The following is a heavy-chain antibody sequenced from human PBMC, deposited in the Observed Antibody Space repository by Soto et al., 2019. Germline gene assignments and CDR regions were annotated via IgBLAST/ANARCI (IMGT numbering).Heavy chain of an antibody. CDR2: IYPGDSDT. D-gene: IGHD6-13*01. J-gene: IGHJ5*02. CDR3: ARTEAAAYGWFDP. Sequence: GESVKSSCKGSGYSFTIYCIGWVRQMPGKGLEWMGIIYPGDSDTRYSPSFQGQVTISADKSISTAYLQWSSLKASDTAMYYCARTEAAAYGWFDPWGQGTLVTVSS. CDR1: GYSFTIYC. V-gene: IGHV5-51*01.